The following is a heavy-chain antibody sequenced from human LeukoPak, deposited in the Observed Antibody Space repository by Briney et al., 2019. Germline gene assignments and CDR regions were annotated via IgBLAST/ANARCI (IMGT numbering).Heavy chain of an antibody. CDR3: AKDREYSFRVSFDY. D-gene: IGHD2-21*01. CDR2: ITSGSSHI. Sequence: GGSLRLSCAASGFTFSSYNMNWVRQTPGQGLEWVSSITSGSSHIYYADSVKGRFTISRDNSKNTLYLLMDSLRAEDTAVYYCAKDREYSFRVSFDYWGRGTLVTVSS. CDR1: GFTFSSYN. V-gene: IGHV3-21*01. J-gene: IGHJ4*02.